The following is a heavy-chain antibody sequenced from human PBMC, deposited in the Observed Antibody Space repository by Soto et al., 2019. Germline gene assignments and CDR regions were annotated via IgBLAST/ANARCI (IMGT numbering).Heavy chain of an antibody. J-gene: IGHJ4*02. Sequence: QVQLQESGPGLVKPSQTLSLTCTVSGGSISSGDYYWSWIRQPPGKGLEWLGYIYYSGSTYYNPSLKSRVTISVDTSKNQFSLKLSSVTAADTAVYYCARGTQTYYYDSSGYYYFDYWGQGTLVTVSS. CDR3: ARGTQTYYYDSSGYYYFDY. CDR1: GGSISSGDYY. V-gene: IGHV4-30-4*01. D-gene: IGHD3-22*01. CDR2: IYYSGST.